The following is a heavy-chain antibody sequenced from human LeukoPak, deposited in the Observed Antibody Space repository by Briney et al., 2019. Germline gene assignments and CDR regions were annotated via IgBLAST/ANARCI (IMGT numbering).Heavy chain of an antibody. D-gene: IGHD2-2*01. CDR1: GFTVSTYY. J-gene: IGHJ4*02. V-gene: IGHV3-53*01. CDR2: IYSVGST. CDR3: ARGLGYCTSTTCLLPFDY. Sequence: GGSLRLSCAASGFTVSTYYMTWVRQAPGKGLECVSVIYSVGSTSYADSVKGRFTVSRDNSKNTLYLQMNSLRAEDTAMYYCARGLGYCTSTTCLLPFDYWGQGTLVTVSS.